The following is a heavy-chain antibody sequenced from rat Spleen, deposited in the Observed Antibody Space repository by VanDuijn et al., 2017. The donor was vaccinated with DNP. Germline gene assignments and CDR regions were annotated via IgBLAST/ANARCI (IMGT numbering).Heavy chain of an antibody. CDR3: ARARQQSPYWYFDF. Sequence: EVQLVESGGGLVQPGRSMKLSCAASGFTFSNYGMHWIRQAPTKGLEWVASISGGGGNTYYQGSVKGRFTISRDNAKTTLYLQMDSLRSEDTATYYCARARQQSPYWYFDFWGPGTMVTVSS. J-gene: IGHJ1*01. CDR2: ISGGGGNT. V-gene: IGHV5-25*01. D-gene: IGHD1-1*01. CDR1: GFTFSNYG.